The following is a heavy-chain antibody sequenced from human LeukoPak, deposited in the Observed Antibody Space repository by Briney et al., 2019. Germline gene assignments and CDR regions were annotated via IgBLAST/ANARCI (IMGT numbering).Heavy chain of an antibody. Sequence: GGSLRLSCAASGFTFSSYAFHWVRQAPGKGLEWVAVISYDGTDKYYGDSVKGRFTISRDNSKNTLYLQMNSLRVEDTAMYYCARDQSAGYSSSASSSWGRLGDWGQGTLVTVSS. V-gene: IGHV3-30-3*01. CDR2: ISYDGTDK. CDR1: GFTFSSYA. CDR3: ARDQSAGYSSSASSSWGRLGD. J-gene: IGHJ4*02. D-gene: IGHD6-13*01.